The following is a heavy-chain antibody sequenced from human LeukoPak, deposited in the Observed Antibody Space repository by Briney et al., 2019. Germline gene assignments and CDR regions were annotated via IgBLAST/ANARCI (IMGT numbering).Heavy chain of an antibody. D-gene: IGHD2-15*01. Sequence: ASVKVSCKASGYTFTSYGITWVRQAPGQGLEWMGWITTYNGNTYNAQTFQPRVTMTADTSTSTAYMQVRSLRSDDTAVYYCARLSPPIASFCSGGTCYSGGFDPWGQGTLVTVSS. CDR3: ARLSPPIASFCSGGTCYSGGFDP. CDR1: GYTFTSYG. V-gene: IGHV1-18*01. J-gene: IGHJ5*02. CDR2: ITTYNGNT.